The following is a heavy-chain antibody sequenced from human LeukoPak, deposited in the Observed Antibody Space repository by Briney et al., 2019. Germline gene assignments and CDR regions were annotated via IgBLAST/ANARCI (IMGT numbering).Heavy chain of an antibody. Sequence: GGSVRLSCAASGFTFSSYGMHWVRQAPGKGLEWVAVISYDGSNKYYADSVKGRFTISRDNSKNTLYLQMNSLRAEDTAVYYCAKPRGFGELVFDYWGQGTLVTVSS. V-gene: IGHV3-30*18. J-gene: IGHJ4*02. CDR2: ISYDGSNK. D-gene: IGHD3-10*01. CDR1: GFTFSSYG. CDR3: AKPRGFGELVFDY.